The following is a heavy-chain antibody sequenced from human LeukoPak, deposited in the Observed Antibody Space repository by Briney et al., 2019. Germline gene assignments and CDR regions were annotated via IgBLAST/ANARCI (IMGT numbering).Heavy chain of an antibody. CDR2: IYYSGST. V-gene: IGHV4-61*01. Sequence: SETLSLTCNVSGASVSSGSYYWSWIRQPPGKELEWIGYIYYSGSTSYNPSLKSRVTISVDTSKSQFSLKLSSVTAADTAVYYCAGNSGWLPNRADYWGQGTLVTVSS. J-gene: IGHJ4*02. CDR1: GASVSSGSYY. D-gene: IGHD6-19*01. CDR3: AGNSGWLPNRADY.